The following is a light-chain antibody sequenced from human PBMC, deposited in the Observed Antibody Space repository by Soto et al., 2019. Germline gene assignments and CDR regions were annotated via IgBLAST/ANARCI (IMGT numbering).Light chain of an antibody. V-gene: IGLV1-40*01. CDR2: FNS. Sequence: QSVLTQPPSVSGAPGQRVTISCIGSSSNIGAGNDVHWYQQPPGTAPKLLIYFNSNRPSGVPDRFSGSKSGTSASLAITGLQAEDEADYYCQSYDSSLSGFVVFGGGTKVTVL. CDR1: SSNIGAGND. CDR3: QSYDSSLSGFVV. J-gene: IGLJ2*01.